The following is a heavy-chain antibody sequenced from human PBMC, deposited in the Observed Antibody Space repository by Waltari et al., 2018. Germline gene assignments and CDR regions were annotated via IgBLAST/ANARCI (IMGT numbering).Heavy chain of an antibody. CDR2: FMPPVSAR. J-gene: IGHJ2*01. V-gene: IGHV1-46*01. D-gene: IGHD4-17*01. CDR1: GFSFGTTS. CDR3: ARGHLASDSGLLWFFDL. Sequence: QDQLVQSGAEVKKPGASVRLSCKASGFSFGTTSITWVRRAPGQGLEWVGIFMPPVSARHFAEKFQDRVTITADTSLVSVSMYLSGLRSDDTAIYYCARGHLASDSGLLWFFDLWGPGT.